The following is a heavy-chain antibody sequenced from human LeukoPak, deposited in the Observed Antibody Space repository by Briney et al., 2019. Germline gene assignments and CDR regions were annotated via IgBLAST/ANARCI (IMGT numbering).Heavy chain of an antibody. J-gene: IGHJ4*02. V-gene: IGHV3-21*01. D-gene: IGHD3-3*02. CDR1: GFTFSSNN. CDR3: ARDPAHFWSGYHDY. CDR2: ISGDSRYI. Sequence: GGSLRLSCVASGFTFSSNNMNWVRQAPGKGLEWVSCISGDSRYIYYADSVKGRFTISRDNAKNSLYLQMNSLSAEDTAVYFCARDPAHFWSGYHDYWGQGILVTVSS.